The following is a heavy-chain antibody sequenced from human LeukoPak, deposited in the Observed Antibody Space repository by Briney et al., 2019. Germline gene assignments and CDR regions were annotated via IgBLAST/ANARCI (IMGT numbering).Heavy chain of an antibody. J-gene: IGHJ4*02. Sequence: GGSLRLSCAASGFTFSNYDIHWVRQSPGKGLEGVSFIWDDGSHKKYADSVKGRFSISRDNSKNALYLQMNSLRDEDTAVYYCARFRKRPGYTYGSESRETDHYFDYWGQGTLVTVSS. CDR3: ARFRKRPGYTYGSESRETDHYFDY. CDR2: IWDDGSHK. CDR1: GFTFSNYD. V-gene: IGHV3-33*01. D-gene: IGHD5-18*01.